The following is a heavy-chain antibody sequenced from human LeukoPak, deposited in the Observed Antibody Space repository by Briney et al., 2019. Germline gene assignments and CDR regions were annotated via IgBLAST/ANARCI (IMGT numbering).Heavy chain of an antibody. V-gene: IGHV4-59*01. CDR1: GGSISSYY. D-gene: IGHD3-10*01. CDR3: ARGRITMVRGVSYYFDY. Sequence: SETLSLTCTVSGGSISSYYWSWIRQPPGKGLEWIGYIYYSGSTNYNHSLKSRVTISVDTSKNQFSLKLSSVTAADTAVYYCARGRITMVRGVSYYFDYWGQGTLVTVSS. J-gene: IGHJ4*02. CDR2: IYYSGST.